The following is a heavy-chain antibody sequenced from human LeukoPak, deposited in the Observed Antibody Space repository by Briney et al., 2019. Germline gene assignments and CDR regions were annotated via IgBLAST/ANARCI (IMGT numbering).Heavy chain of an antibody. V-gene: IGHV4-31*03. D-gene: IGHD3-22*01. CDR1: GGSISSGGYY. CDR3: ARVGYYYDSSGYYWFDP. J-gene: IGHJ5*02. CDR2: IYYSGST. Sequence: KPSETLSLTCTVSGGSISSGGYYWSWIRQHPGKGLEWIGYIYYSGSTYYNPSLKSRVTISVDTSKNQFSLKLSSVTAADTAVYYCARVGYYYDSSGYYWFDPWGQGTLVTASS.